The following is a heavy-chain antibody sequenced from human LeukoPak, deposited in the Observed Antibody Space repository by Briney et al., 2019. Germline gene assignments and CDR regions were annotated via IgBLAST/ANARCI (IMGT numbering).Heavy chain of an antibody. D-gene: IGHD5-24*01. CDR3: AKPRWLQALDY. V-gene: IGHV3-21*01. CDR2: ISSSSSYI. CDR1: GFTFSSYS. J-gene: IGHJ4*02. Sequence: GGSLRLSCAASGFTFSSYSMNWVRQAPGKGLEWVSSISSSSSYIYYADSVKGRFTVSSDNAKNSLYLQMNSLRAEDTAVYYCAKPRWLQALDYWGQGTLVTVSS.